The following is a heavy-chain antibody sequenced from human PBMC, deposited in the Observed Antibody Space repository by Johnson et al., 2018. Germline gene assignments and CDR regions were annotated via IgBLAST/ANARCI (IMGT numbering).Heavy chain of an antibody. D-gene: IGHD1-7*01. CDR2: STPKANSYST. V-gene: IGHV3-72*01. Sequence: VQLVESGGGLVQPGGSLRLSCAASGFSFSDHYMDWVRQAPGKGPEWVGRSTPKANSYSTEYAASVKGRFLISRDDSETSLYLQMNSLKIEDPDVYYCIREVHGNNWNYPYWGQGTLVTVSS. CDR1: GFSFSDHY. J-gene: IGHJ4*02. CDR3: IREVHGNNWNYPY.